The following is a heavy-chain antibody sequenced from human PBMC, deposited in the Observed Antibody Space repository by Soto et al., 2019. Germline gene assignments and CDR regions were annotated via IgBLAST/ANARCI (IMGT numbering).Heavy chain of an antibody. CDR1: GYTFTHYY. V-gene: IGHV1-46*01. CDR3: ATSVNSAMAFDY. J-gene: IGHJ4*02. D-gene: IGHD5-18*01. CDR2: INPNGGST. Sequence: QVQLVQSGAEVKKPGASVKVSCKASGYTFTHYYIHWVRQAPGQGLEWMGIINPNGGSTTYAQKFRAGFTMTRDTSTSTVYMELSSLRSEDTVVYYSATSVNSAMAFDYWGQGTLVTVSS.